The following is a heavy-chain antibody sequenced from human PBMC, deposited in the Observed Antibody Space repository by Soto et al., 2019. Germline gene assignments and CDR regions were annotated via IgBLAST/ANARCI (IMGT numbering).Heavy chain of an antibody. CDR1: GFNVNSDY. D-gene: IGHD3-10*01. Sequence: PGGSLRLSCAASGFNVNSDYMNWVRQTPGKGLEWVALSGSGETTYYADSVKGRFTISRDNSKNTLFLQMNSLRAGDTALYYCAKFREYYQGSGSRTYYFYGMDVWGQGTTVTVSS. J-gene: IGHJ6*02. CDR3: AKFREYYQGSGSRTYYFYGMDV. V-gene: IGHV3-53*01. CDR2: SGSGETT.